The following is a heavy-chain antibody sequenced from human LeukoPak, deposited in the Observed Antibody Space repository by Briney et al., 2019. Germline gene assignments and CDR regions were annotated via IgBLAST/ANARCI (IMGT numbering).Heavy chain of an antibody. D-gene: IGHD3-3*01. CDR1: GLTFSSYA. Sequence: LPGGSLRLSCAASGLTFSSYAMSWVRQAPGKGLEWVSAISGSGGSTYYADSVKGRFTISRDNSKNTLYLQMNSLRAEDTAVYYCAKDRYTIFGVVILPYYFDYWGQGTLVTVSS. CDR2: ISGSGGST. J-gene: IGHJ4*02. CDR3: AKDRYTIFGVVILPYYFDY. V-gene: IGHV3-23*01.